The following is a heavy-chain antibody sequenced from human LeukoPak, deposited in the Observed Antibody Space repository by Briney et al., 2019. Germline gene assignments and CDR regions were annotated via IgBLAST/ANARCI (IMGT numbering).Heavy chain of an antibody. D-gene: IGHD5-12*01. Sequence: GGSLRLSCAASGFTFSDYYMSWIRQAPGKGLEWVSYISSSSSYANYADSVKGRFTISRDNAKNSLYLQMNSLRAEDTAVYYCAGGRDIVATRTSPYYYYGMDVWGKGTTVTVSS. CDR3: AGGRDIVATRTSPYYYYGMDV. CDR1: GFTFSDYY. CDR2: ISSSSSYA. J-gene: IGHJ6*04. V-gene: IGHV3-11*06.